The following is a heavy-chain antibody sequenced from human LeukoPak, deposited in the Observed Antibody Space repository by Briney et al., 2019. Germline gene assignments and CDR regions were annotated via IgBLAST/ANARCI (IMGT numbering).Heavy chain of an antibody. CDR2: TYYRSKWYN. J-gene: IGHJ4*02. CDR3: ARDLGTSGWYTFDF. Sequence: SQTLSVTCAISGDSVSSNNGAWNWIRQSPSRGLEWLGRTYYRSKWYNDYAAFIQGRITINPDTSKNQFSLQLNSVTPEDTAVYYCARDLGTSGWYTFDFWGQGTLVTASS. D-gene: IGHD6-19*01. V-gene: IGHV6-1*01. CDR1: GDSVSSNNGA.